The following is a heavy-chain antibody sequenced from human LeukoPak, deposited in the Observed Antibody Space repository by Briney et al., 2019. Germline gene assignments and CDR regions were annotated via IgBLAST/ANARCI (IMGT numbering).Heavy chain of an antibody. J-gene: IGHJ3*02. CDR3: AGEPYYYDSSGYSQPDAFDI. D-gene: IGHD3-22*01. Sequence: SQTLSLTCSVSGASMNRGDYYWSWIRQHPGEGLEWIGYIYSSGSTYYNPSLKSRVTISVYTAKIQFSLKLSSVTAADTAVYYCAGEPYYYDSSGYSQPDAFDIWGQGTMVTVSS. CDR2: IYSSGST. CDR1: GASMNRGDYY. V-gene: IGHV4-31*03.